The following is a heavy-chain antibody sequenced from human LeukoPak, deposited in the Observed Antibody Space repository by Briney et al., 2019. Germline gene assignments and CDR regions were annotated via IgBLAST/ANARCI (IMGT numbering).Heavy chain of an antibody. CDR2: IYSGGST. J-gene: IGHJ6*02. V-gene: IGHV3-53*01. Sequence: GGSLRLSCAASGFTVSSNYMSWVRQAPGKGLKWVSVIYSGGSTYYADSVKGRFTISRDNSKNTLYLQMNSLRAEDTGVYYCAKDLLSSYYYNGMDVWGQGTTVTVSS. D-gene: IGHD2-21*01. CDR1: GFTVSSNY. CDR3: AKDLLSSYYYNGMDV.